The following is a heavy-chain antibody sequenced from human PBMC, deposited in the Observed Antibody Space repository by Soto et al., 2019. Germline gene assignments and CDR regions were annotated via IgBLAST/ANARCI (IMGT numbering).Heavy chain of an antibody. CDR2: ISTYSGNT. CDR3: ASDNGYFDL. CDR1: GYTFSSYS. J-gene: IGHJ4*02. V-gene: IGHV1-18*04. Sequence: GSVNVSCKTSGYTFSSYSINWVRQAPGQGLEWMAWISTYSGNTHYAERVQGRVTVTLDKSARTAFMEMRGLTPDDTAVYFCASDNGYFDLWGQGTLVTVSS.